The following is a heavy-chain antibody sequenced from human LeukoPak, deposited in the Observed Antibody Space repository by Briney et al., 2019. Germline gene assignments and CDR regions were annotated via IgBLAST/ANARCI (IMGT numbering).Heavy chain of an antibody. J-gene: IGHJ4*02. CDR1: GDSISRSTYY. D-gene: IGHD6-25*01. Sequence: SETLSLTCTVSGDSISRSTYYWAWIRQPPGKGLEWIGSVYYGRSPYYNPSLESRATISVDTSKNHFSLEMSSVTAADTAVYYCARSSGTGTFSYWGQGTLVTVSS. CDR3: ARSSGTGTFSY. V-gene: IGHV4-39*02. CDR2: VYYGRSP.